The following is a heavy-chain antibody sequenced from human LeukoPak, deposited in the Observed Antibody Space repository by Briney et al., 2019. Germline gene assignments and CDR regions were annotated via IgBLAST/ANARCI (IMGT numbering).Heavy chain of an antibody. CDR1: GFTFDDYA. Sequence: PGRSLRLSCAASGFTFDDYAMHWVRQAPGKGLEWVSGISWNSGSIGYADSVKGRFTISRDNAKNSLYLQMNSLRAEDTALYYCAKYPYSNHLGNWYFDLWGRGTLVTVSS. CDR2: ISWNSGSI. V-gene: IGHV3-9*01. D-gene: IGHD4-11*01. J-gene: IGHJ2*01. CDR3: AKYPYSNHLGNWYFDL.